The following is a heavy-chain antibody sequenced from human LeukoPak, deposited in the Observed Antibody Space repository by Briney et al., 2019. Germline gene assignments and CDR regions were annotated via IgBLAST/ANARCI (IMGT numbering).Heavy chain of an antibody. V-gene: IGHV3-66*01. J-gene: IGHJ5*02. Sequence: GGSLRLSCAGSGFTVRSNYMSWVRQAPGKGLEWVSVIYSGGSTYYADSVKGRFTISRDNSKNTLYLQMNSLRAEDTAVYYCAIDSNRGYSSSWYWFDPWAREPWSPSPQ. D-gene: IGHD6-13*01. CDR1: GFTVRSNY. CDR3: AIDSNRGYSSSWYWFDP. CDR2: IYSGGST.